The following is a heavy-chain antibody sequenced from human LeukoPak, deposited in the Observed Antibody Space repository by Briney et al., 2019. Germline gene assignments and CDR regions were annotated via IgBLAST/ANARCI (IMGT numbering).Heavy chain of an antibody. CDR2: INKNGSTK. Sequence: GGSLRLSCAASGFTFSDYYMSWIRQAPGKGLEWVSYINKNGSTKYYADSVKGRFTISRDNAKNSLYLQMNSLRAEDTAVYYWARDGLADYYGAGNELYYYYYMDVWGKGTTVTVSS. J-gene: IGHJ6*03. V-gene: IGHV3-11*01. CDR1: GFTFSDYY. D-gene: IGHD3-10*01. CDR3: ARDGLADYYGAGNELYYYYYMDV.